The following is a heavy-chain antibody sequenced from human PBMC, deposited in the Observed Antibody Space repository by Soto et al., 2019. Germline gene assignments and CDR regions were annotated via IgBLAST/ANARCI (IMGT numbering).Heavy chain of an antibody. J-gene: IGHJ4*02. D-gene: IGHD2-21*02. CDR2: ISSSSSYI. CDR3: ARVGNPYCGGDCSDYFDY. Sequence: GGSLRLSCAASGFTFSSYSMNWVRQAPGKGLEWVSSISSSSSYIYYADSVKGRFTISRDNAKNSLYLQMNSLRAEDTAVYYCARVGNPYCGGDCSDYFDYWGQGTLVTVSS. CDR1: GFTFSSYS. V-gene: IGHV3-21*01.